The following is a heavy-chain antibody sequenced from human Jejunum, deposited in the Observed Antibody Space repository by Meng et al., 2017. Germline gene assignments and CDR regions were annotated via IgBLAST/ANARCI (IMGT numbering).Heavy chain of an antibody. D-gene: IGHD6-13*01. CDR1: EFNFRNYW. J-gene: IGHJ4*02. V-gene: IGHV3-74*03. Sequence: EVQLVGSGGGLVQPGGYLRLCCAASEFNFRNYWMHWVRQAPGKGLVWVSRINSDGNIRTYADFEKGRFTISRDNAKKTLYLQMNSLRADDTAIYYCTRSDASSWYYGWGQGALVTVSS. CDR2: INSDGNIR. CDR3: TRSDASSWYYG.